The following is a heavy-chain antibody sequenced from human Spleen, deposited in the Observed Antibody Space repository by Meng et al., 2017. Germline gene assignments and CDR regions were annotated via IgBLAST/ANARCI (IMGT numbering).Heavy chain of an antibody. CDR3: ARVSVAGKGNWFDP. Sequence: SVKVSCKASGGTFSSYAISWVRQALGQGLEWMGGIIPIFGTANYAQKFQARVTITADEPTSTAYMGLTSLRSEDTAVYYFARVSVAGKGNWFDPWGQGTPVTVSS. D-gene: IGHD6-19*01. CDR1: GGTFSSYA. V-gene: IGHV1-69*13. CDR2: IIPIFGTA. J-gene: IGHJ5*02.